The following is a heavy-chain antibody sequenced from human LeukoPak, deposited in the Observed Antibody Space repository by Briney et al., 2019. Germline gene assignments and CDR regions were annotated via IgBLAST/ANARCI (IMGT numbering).Heavy chain of an antibody. D-gene: IGHD1-14*01. V-gene: IGHV3-11*04. CDR1: GFTFSDYY. J-gene: IGHJ4*02. CDR3: ARKDSPEYYFDY. CDR2: ISSSGSTI. Sequence: GGSLRLSCAASGFTFSDYYMSWIRQAPGKGLEWVSYISSSGSTIYYADSVKGRFTISRDNPKNSLYLQMNSLRAEDTAVYYCARKDSPEYYFDYWGQGTLVTVSS.